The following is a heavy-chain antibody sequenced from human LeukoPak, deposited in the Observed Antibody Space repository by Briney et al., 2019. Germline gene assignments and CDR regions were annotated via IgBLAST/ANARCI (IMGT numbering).Heavy chain of an antibody. CDR3: ARDRGYSYGYPH. CDR2: ISSSSYI. D-gene: IGHD5-18*01. Sequence: GGSLRLSCAASGFTFSSYAMSWVRQAPGKGLEWVSSISSSSYIYYADSVKGRFTISRDNAKNSLYLQMNSLRAEDTAVYYCARDRGYSYGYPHWGQGTLVTVSS. J-gene: IGHJ4*02. CDR1: GFTFSSYA. V-gene: IGHV3-21*01.